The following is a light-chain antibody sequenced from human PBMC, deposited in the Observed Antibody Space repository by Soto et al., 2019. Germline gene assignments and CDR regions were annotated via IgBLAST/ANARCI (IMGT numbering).Light chain of an antibody. CDR1: SSNIGTDYD. J-gene: IGLJ2*01. Sequence: QPVLTQPPSVSGAPGQRVTISCTGSSSNIGTDYDVHWYQQFPGTAPKLLIYGNSNRPSGVPDRFSGSKSGTSASLAITGLQAEDEADYYCQSYDISRRVVFGGGTKVTVL. CDR2: GNS. V-gene: IGLV1-40*01. CDR3: QSYDISRRVV.